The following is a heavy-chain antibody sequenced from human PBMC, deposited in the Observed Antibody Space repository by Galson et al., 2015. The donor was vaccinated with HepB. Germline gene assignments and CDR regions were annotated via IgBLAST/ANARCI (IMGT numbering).Heavy chain of an antibody. J-gene: IGHJ3*02. CDR1: GFTFDDYA. D-gene: IGHD6-19*01. CDR3: AKDISWGQWLPRAFDI. CDR2: ISWNSGSI. Sequence: SLRLSCAASGFTFDDYAMHWVRQAPGKGLEWVSGISWNSGSIGYADSVKGRFTISRDNAKNSLYLQMNSLRAEDTALYYCAKDISWGQWLPRAFDIWGQGTMVTVSS. V-gene: IGHV3-9*01.